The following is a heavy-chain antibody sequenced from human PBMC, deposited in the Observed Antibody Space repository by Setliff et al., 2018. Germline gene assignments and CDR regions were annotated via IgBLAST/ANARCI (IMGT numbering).Heavy chain of an antibody. J-gene: IGHJ6*03. CDR2: IKGDGSEK. CDR1: AFTFKNYW. V-gene: IGHV3-7*03. CDR3: AKVPGIATAGQTDSYYYYYYYMDV. D-gene: IGHD6-13*01. Sequence: PGGSLRLSCAASAFTFKNYWMSWVRQAPGKGLEWVANIKGDGSEKFYLDSVKGRFTISRDNAKNSLYLQMNSLRAEDTAVYYCAKVPGIATAGQTDSYYYYYYYMDVWGKGTTVTV.